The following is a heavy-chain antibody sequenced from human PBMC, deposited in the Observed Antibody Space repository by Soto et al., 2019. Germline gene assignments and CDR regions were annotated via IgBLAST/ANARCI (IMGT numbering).Heavy chain of an antibody. CDR3: ARVNGSSWYGYYYYGMDV. Sequence: QVQLVQSGAEVKKPGSSVKVSCKASGGTFSSYAISWVRQAPGQGLEWMGGIIPIFGTANYAQKFQGRVTITADESTSTGYMELSSLRSEDTAVYYCARVNGSSWYGYYYYGMDVWGQGTTVTVSS. J-gene: IGHJ6*02. D-gene: IGHD6-13*01. V-gene: IGHV1-69*01. CDR2: IIPIFGTA. CDR1: GGTFSSYA.